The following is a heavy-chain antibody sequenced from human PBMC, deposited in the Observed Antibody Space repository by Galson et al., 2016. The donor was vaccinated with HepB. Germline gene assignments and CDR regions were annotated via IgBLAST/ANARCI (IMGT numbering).Heavy chain of an antibody. Sequence: SLRLSCAASGFTFSRYGMHWVRPAPGKGLQWVAFVSYDGRNKEYADSVQGRFTISRDNSENTVYLQLNSLREEDTALYYCAREGPPAIWPNYYYYYYIDVWGKGTTVTVSS. CDR1: GFTFSRYG. D-gene: IGHD2-2*01. J-gene: IGHJ6*03. CDR3: AREGPPAIWPNYYYYYYIDV. V-gene: IGHV3-30*03. CDR2: VSYDGRNK.